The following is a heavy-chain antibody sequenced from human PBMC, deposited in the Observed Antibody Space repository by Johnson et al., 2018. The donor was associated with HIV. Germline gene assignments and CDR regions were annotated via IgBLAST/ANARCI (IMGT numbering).Heavy chain of an antibody. CDR2: ISYDGGNK. Sequence: VQLVESGGGAVRPGGSLRLSCAASGFTFDDYGMSWVRQAPGKGLEWVAVISYDGGNKYYADSVKGRCTISSDNSKNTLYLQMNSLRAEDTALYYCAREGIAARPGAFDIWGQGTMVTVSS. CDR1: GFTFDDYG. CDR3: AREGIAARPGAFDI. D-gene: IGHD6-6*01. V-gene: IGHV3-30*03. J-gene: IGHJ3*02.